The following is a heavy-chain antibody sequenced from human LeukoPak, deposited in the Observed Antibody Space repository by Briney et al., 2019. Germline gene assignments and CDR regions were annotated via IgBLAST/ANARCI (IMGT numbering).Heavy chain of an antibody. CDR1: GVSFSGYY. V-gene: IGHV3-23*01. CDR3: ARSLMITFGGVIV. Sequence: ETLSLTCAVYGVSFSGYYWSWIRQPPGKGLEWLSAISGSGSSTYYADSVKGRFTISRGNSKNTLYLQMNSLRAEDTAVYYCARSLMITFGGVIVWGQGTLVTVSS. D-gene: IGHD3-16*02. CDR2: ISGSGSST. J-gene: IGHJ4*02.